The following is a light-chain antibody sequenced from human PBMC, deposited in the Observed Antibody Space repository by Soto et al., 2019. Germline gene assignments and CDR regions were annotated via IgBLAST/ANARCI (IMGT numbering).Light chain of an antibody. Sequence: DIQMTQSPSSLSASVGDRFAMTCRASQSISSYLNWYQQKPGKAPKLLIYAASSLQSGVPSRFSGSGSGTDFTLTISSLQPEDVGTYYCQQSYSTPTFGQGTKV. V-gene: IGKV1-39*01. CDR2: AAS. CDR3: QQSYSTPT. CDR1: QSISSY. J-gene: IGKJ1*01.